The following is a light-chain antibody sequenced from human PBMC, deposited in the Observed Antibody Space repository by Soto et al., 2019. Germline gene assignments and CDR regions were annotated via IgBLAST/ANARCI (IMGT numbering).Light chain of an antibody. CDR3: SSYTSSVTGV. CDR2: SVS. J-gene: IGLJ3*02. Sequence: QSVLTQPASVSGSPGQSITISCIGSSSDIGAYNYVSWYQQYPGKAPKLIISSVSVRPAGVSNRFSGSKSGNTASLTISGLQAEDEADYHCSSYTSSVTGVFGGGTKLTVL. CDR1: SSDIGAYNY. V-gene: IGLV2-14*03.